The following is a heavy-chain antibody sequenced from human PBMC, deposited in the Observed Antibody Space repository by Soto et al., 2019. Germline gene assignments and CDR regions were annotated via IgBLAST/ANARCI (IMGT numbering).Heavy chain of an antibody. J-gene: IGHJ4*02. CDR2: ISGSGGST. CDR3: ARGASPLIDY. D-gene: IGHD1-26*01. Sequence: GGSLRLSCAASGFTFSSYAMTWVRQAPGKGLEWVSVISGSGGSTYFADSVKGRFTISRDNSKNTLYLQMSSLRAEDTALYYCARGASPLIDYWGQGSLVTGSS. CDR1: GFTFSSYA. V-gene: IGHV3-23*01.